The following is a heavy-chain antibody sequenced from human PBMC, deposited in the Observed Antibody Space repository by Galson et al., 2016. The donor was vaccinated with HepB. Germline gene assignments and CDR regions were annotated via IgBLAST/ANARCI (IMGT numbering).Heavy chain of an antibody. CDR3: GRDHSVVLTTAYNWFDP. Sequence: SLRLSCAASGFAFGSHWMHWVRHVPGKGLVWVSRINSDGTISNYAHTVKGRFTISRDTAKNTLYLQMNSLRVEDTAVYYCGRDHSVVLTTAYNWFDPWGQGTLVTVSS. D-gene: IGHD4-23*01. J-gene: IGHJ5*02. CDR1: GFAFGSHW. CDR2: INSDGTIS. V-gene: IGHV3-74*01.